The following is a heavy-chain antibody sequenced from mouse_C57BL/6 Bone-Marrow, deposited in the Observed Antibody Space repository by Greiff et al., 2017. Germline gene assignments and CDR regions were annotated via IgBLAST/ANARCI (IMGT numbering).Heavy chain of an antibody. Sequence: VQLKESGGGLVKPGGSLKLSCAASGFTFSDYGMHWVRQAPEKGLEWVAYISSGSSTIYYADTVKGRFTISRDNAKNTLFLQMTSLRSEDTAMYYCARPHYYGSSYSGFAYWGQGTLVTVSA. V-gene: IGHV5-17*01. J-gene: IGHJ3*01. CDR1: GFTFSDYG. D-gene: IGHD1-1*01. CDR2: ISSGSSTI. CDR3: ARPHYYGSSYSGFAY.